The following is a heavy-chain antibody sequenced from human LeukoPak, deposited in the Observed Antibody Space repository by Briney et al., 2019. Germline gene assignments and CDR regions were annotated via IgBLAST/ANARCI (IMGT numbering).Heavy chain of an antibody. CDR2: IIPIFGTA. V-gene: IGHV1-69*06. Sequence: SVKVSCKASGGTFSSYAISWVRQAPGQGLEWMGGIIPIFGTANYAQKFQGRVTITADKSTSTAYMELSSLRSEDTAVYYCARAQAAAYPFDYWGQETLVTVSS. D-gene: IGHD6-13*01. CDR3: ARAQAAAYPFDY. CDR1: GGTFSSYA. J-gene: IGHJ4*02.